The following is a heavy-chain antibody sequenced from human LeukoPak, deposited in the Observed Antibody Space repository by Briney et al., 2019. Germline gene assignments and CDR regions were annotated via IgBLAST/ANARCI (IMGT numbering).Heavy chain of an antibody. J-gene: IGHJ4*02. D-gene: IGHD1-1*01. CDR3: STVGSDPDY. CDR2: IRSKANSYAA. Sequence: PGGSLRLSCAASGFTFSGSAMHWVRQASGKGLEWVGRIRSKANSYAAAYAASVKGRFTISRDDSKNTAYLQMNSLKTEDTAVYYCSTVGSDPDYWGQGTLVTVSS. CDR1: GFTFSGSA. V-gene: IGHV3-73*01.